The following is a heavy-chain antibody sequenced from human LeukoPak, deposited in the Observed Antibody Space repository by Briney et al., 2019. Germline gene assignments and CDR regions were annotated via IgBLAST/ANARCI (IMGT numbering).Heavy chain of an antibody. CDR1: GFTFSSYA. Sequence: GGSLRLSCAASGFTFSSYAMSWVRQAPGKGLEWVSAISGGSGGSTYYADSVKGRFTISRDNSKNTLYLQMNSLRAEDTAVYYCAKVGSIAAAIDAFDIWGQGTMVTVSS. CDR3: AKVGSIAAAIDAFDI. J-gene: IGHJ3*02. CDR2: ISGGSGGST. D-gene: IGHD6-13*01. V-gene: IGHV3-23*01.